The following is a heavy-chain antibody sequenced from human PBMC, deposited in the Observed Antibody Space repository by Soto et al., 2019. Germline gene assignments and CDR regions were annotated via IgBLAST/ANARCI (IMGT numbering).Heavy chain of an antibody. V-gene: IGHV3-74*03. CDR3: ARDLGGPDY. CDR1: DFSLSPYW. D-gene: IGHD3-16*01. CDR2: LSSDGFGA. Sequence: GGSLRLSCAASDFSLSPYWMHWVRQVPGRGLEWVARLSSDGFGAAYADSVKGRFFISRDIARNTLSLQMNSLRADDTAVYYCARDLGGPDYWGRGTSVTV. J-gene: IGHJ4*02.